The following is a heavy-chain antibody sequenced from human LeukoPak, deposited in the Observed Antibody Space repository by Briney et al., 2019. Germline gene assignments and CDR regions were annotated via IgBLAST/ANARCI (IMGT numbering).Heavy chain of an antibody. CDR3: ARDSSMTTYGPDWFDP. CDR2: INPDGSST. CDR1: GFTFRNYW. J-gene: IGHJ5*02. Sequence: PGGSLRLSCVASGFTFRNYWMYWVRQAPGKGLVWLSRINPDGSSTTYADSVKGRFTISRDNAKNSLYLQMNSLRAEDTAVYYCARDSSMTTYGPDWFDPWGQGTLVTVSS. D-gene: IGHD4-11*01. V-gene: IGHV3-74*01.